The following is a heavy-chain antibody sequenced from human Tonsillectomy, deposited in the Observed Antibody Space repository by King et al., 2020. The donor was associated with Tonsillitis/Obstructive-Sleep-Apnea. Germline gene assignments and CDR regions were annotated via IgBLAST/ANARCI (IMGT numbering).Heavy chain of an antibody. J-gene: IGHJ4*02. CDR1: GYTFSSYD. CDR2: ISGYNDNT. Sequence: QLVQSGVEVKKPGASVKVSCKASGYTFSSYDINWVRQAPGQGLEWMGRISGYNDNTKYAQILQGRVTMTTDTSTSTAYMELRSLRSDDTAVYYCARGNYDYVWGSYRSRDYFDYWGKGTMVNVSS. D-gene: IGHD3-16*02. CDR3: ARGNYDYVWGSYRSRDYFDY. V-gene: IGHV1-18*01.